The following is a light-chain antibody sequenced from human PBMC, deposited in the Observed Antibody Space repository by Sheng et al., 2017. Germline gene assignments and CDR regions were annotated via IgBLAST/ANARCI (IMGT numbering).Light chain of an antibody. J-gene: IGKJ3*01. CDR3: QQRSNWPQVL. CDR1: QGISNW. V-gene: IGKV1-12*01. Sequence: DIQMTQSPSSVSASVGDKVTITCRASQGISNWLAWYQQKPGKAPTLLIYVASSLQSGVPSRFSGSGSGTDFTLTISSLQPEDFAVYYCQQRSNWPQVLFGPGTKVDLK. CDR2: VAS.